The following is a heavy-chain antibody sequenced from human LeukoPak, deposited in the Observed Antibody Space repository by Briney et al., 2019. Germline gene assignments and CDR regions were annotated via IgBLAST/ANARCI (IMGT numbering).Heavy chain of an antibody. Sequence: SQTLSLTCAISGDSVSSKSASWNWVRQSPSRGLEWLGRTYSRSKWFNDYAVSVKSRITINPGTSKNQFSLHLRFVTPDDTAVYYCARGTGSLDYWGQGTLVTVSS. J-gene: IGHJ4*02. CDR2: TYSRSKWFN. CDR1: GDSVSSKSAS. V-gene: IGHV6-1*01. CDR3: ARGTGSLDY. D-gene: IGHD1-26*01.